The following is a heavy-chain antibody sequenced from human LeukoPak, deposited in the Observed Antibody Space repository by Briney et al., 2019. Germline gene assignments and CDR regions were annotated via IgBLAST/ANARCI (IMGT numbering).Heavy chain of an antibody. D-gene: IGHD3-10*01. J-gene: IGHJ3*02. CDR1: GYSINSAYY. V-gene: IGHV4-38-2*02. Sequence: SETLSLTCTVSGYSINSAYYWGWIRQPPGKGLEWIGGMYHSGSTYYSPSLKSRVTISLDTSRNQFSLKPNSVTAADTAVYYCAKSNGYGLVDIWGQGTMVTVSS. CDR3: AKSNGYGLVDI. CDR2: MYHSGST.